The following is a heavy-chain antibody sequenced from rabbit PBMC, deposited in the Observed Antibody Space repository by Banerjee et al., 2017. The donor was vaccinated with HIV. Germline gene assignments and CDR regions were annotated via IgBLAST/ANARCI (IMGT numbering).Heavy chain of an antibody. Sequence: QEQLEESGGDLVKPEGTLILTCTASGFSFSNNYWICWVRQAPGKGLEWIGFIWSGGSTYYASWVNGRFTISRRTSLNTVDLKMTSLTAADTATHFCARDLAGVIGWNFNLWGQGTLVTVS. J-gene: IGHJ4*01. V-gene: IGHV1S43*01. CDR2: IWSGGST. CDR1: GFSFSNNYW. D-gene: IGHD4-1*01. CDR3: ARDLAGVIGWNFNL.